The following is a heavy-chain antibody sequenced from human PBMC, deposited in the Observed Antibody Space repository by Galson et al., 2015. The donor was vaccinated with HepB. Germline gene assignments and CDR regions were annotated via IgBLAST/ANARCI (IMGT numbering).Heavy chain of an antibody. CDR3: ARGGSRSGSTGFDY. D-gene: IGHD1-26*01. CDR2: INPNSGGT. Sequence: SVKVSCKASGYTFTGYYMHWVRQAPGQGLEWMGRINPNSGGTNYAQKFQGRVTMTRDTSISTAYMELSRLTSDDTAAYYCARGGSRSGSTGFDYWGQGTLVTVTS. V-gene: IGHV1-2*06. CDR1: GYTFTGYY. J-gene: IGHJ4*02.